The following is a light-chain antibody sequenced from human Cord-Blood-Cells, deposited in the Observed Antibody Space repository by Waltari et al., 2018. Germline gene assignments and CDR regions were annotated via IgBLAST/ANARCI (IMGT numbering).Light chain of an antibody. V-gene: IGKV3-11*01. CDR2: DAS. Sequence: ELVLTQSPATLSSSPAERATLSCRASQSVSSYLAWYQLNPGQAPRLLIYDASNRATGIPARFSGSGSGTDFTLTISSLEPEEFAVYYCQQRSNWPLTFGGGTKVEIK. CDR1: QSVSSY. J-gene: IGKJ4*01. CDR3: QQRSNWPLT.